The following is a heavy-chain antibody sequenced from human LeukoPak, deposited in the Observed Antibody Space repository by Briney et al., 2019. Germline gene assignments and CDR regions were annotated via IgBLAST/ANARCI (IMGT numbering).Heavy chain of an antibody. CDR3: ARDTAYAFDI. CDR1: GFTFSSYS. CDR2: ISSNTI. V-gene: IGHV3-48*01. J-gene: IGHJ3*02. D-gene: IGHD5-18*01. Sequence: GGSLRLSCAASGFTFSSYSMNWVRQAPGKGLEWVSYISSNTIYYADSVKGRFTISRDNAKNSRYLQMNSLRAEDTAVYYCARDTAYAFDIWGQGTMVTVSS.